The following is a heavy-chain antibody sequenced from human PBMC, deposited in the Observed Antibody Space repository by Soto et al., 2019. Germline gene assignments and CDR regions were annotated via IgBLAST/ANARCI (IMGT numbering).Heavy chain of an antibody. Sequence: QVRLQQWGAGLLKPSETLSLTCAVYGGSFSTHYWSWVRQPPGKGLEWIGEVNHSGSVNSNVSLRSRLTISIDASRNQFSLRLSSVTAADTAVYYCARIPSRHFYYYDGMDVWGQGTTVTVSS. D-gene: IGHD2-21*01. CDR2: VNHSGSV. CDR3: ARIPSRHFYYYDGMDV. J-gene: IGHJ6*02. V-gene: IGHV4-34*02. CDR1: GGSFSTHY.